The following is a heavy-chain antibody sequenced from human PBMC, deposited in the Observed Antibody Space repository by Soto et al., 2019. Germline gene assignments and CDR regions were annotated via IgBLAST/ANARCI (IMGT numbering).Heavy chain of an antibody. J-gene: IGHJ4*02. V-gene: IGHV3-15*01. Sequence: GGSLRLSCASSGFTFSSYAMSWVRQAPGKGLEWVGRIKGEADGGTTDYAAPVKGRFTISRDDSKNTLYLQMNSLKTEDTAVYYCTTDPVTMIVVVPSSGWGQGTLVTVSS. CDR1: GFTFSSYA. CDR3: TTDPVTMIVVVPSSG. CDR2: IKGEADGGTT. D-gene: IGHD3-22*01.